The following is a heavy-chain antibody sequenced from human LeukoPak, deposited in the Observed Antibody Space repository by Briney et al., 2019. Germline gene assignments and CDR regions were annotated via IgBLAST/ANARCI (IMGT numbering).Heavy chain of an antibody. Sequence: SETLSLTCAGSGGSIRSGGYSWSWVRQPPGEGLEWVGYTYHSGSTYYNPSLQSRVTISLDRSKNQFSLKLSSMTAADTAVYQCASGNTGYDRDSFDIWGQGTMVTVSS. CDR3: ASGNTGYDRDSFDI. J-gene: IGHJ3*02. V-gene: IGHV4-30-2*01. D-gene: IGHD5-12*01. CDR2: TYHSGST. CDR1: GGSIRSGGYS.